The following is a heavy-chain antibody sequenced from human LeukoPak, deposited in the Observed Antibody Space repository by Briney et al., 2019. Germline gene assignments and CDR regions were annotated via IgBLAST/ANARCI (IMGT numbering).Heavy chain of an antibody. Sequence: SETLSLTCAVYGGSFSGYYWSWIRQPPGKGLEWIGEINHSGSTNYNPSLKSRVTISVDTSKNQFSLKLSSVTAADTAVYYCARGAVAGTPESKYYFDHWGQGTLVTVSS. D-gene: IGHD6-19*01. CDR3: ARGAVAGTPESKYYFDH. J-gene: IGHJ4*02. V-gene: IGHV4-34*01. CDR2: INHSGST. CDR1: GGSFSGYY.